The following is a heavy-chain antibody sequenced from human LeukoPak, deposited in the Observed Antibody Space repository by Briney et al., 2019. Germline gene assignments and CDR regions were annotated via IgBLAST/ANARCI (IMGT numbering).Heavy chain of an antibody. CDR1: GGSISSYY. D-gene: IGHD5-12*01. CDR3: ARGASFWFDP. Sequence: SETLSLTCSVSGGSISSYYWSWIRQPPGKGLEWIGDIYNSGSTIYNPPLKSRVTISINTSKNQVSLKLSSVTAADTAVYYCARGASFWFDPWGQGALVTVSS. CDR2: IYNSGST. V-gene: IGHV4-59*01. J-gene: IGHJ5*02.